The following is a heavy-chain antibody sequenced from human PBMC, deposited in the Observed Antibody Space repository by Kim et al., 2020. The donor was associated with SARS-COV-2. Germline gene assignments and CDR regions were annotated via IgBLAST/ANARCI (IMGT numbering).Heavy chain of an antibody. J-gene: IGHJ6*02. CDR3: ARDKVLWFGELLKGGPYYYYGMDA. V-gene: IGHV1-18*01. CDR2: ISAYNGNT. CDR1: GYTFTSYG. Sequence: ASVKVSCKASGYTFTSYGISWVRQVPGQGLEWMGWISAYNGNTNYAQKLQGRVTMTTDTSTSTAYMELRSLRSDDPAVYYCARDKVLWFGELLKGGPYYYYGMDAWGQGTTVTVSS. D-gene: IGHD3-10*01.